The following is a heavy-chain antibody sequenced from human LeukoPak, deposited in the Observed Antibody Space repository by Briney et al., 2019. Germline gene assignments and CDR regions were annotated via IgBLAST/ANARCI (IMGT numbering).Heavy chain of an antibody. CDR3: AREGYSGSDSNL. D-gene: IGHD5-12*01. CDR2: IYHTGST. CDR1: GGSVSDYY. J-gene: IGHJ4*02. Sequence: SETLSLTCTISGGSVSDYYWSWIRQSPGKGLEWIGYIYHTGSTCYSPSLKSRVTISADTSQNQFSLKLSSVTAADTAVYYCAREGYSGSDSNLWGQGTLVTVSS. V-gene: IGHV4-59*02.